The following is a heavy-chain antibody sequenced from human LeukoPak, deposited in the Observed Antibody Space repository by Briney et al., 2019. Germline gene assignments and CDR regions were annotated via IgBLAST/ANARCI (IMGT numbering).Heavy chain of an antibody. V-gene: IGHV1-24*01. CDR2: FDPEDGET. D-gene: IGHD3-16*02. Sequence: ASVKVSCKVPGYTLTELSMHWVRQAPGKGLEWMGGFDPEDGETIYAQKFQGRVTMTEDTSTDTAYMELSSLRSEDTAVYYCATTGAVWGSYRYFDYWGQGTLVTVSS. J-gene: IGHJ4*02. CDR3: ATTGAVWGSYRYFDY. CDR1: GYTLTELS.